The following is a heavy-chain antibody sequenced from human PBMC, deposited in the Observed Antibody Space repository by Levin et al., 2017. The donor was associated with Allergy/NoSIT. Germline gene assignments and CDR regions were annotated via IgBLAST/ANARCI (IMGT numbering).Heavy chain of an antibody. CDR3: ATAPYHYYASV. J-gene: IGHJ4*02. Sequence: PGGSLRLSCAASGLPLSHYGMHWVRQAPGKGLEWVAVIWYDGSEKYYTDSVKGRFTISKDNSKNTLYLQMNSLRGEDTALYYCATAPYHYYASVWGQGTLVTVPS. CDR1: GLPLSHYG. CDR2: IWYDGSEK. V-gene: IGHV3-33*01. D-gene: IGHD3-10*01.